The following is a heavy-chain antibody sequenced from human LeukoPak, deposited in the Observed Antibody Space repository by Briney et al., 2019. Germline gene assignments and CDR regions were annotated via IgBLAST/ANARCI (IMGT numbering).Heavy chain of an antibody. CDR2: INSNSGGT. V-gene: IGHV1-2*02. Sequence: ASVKVSCKASGYTFPAYYMHWVRQAPGQGLEWMGWINSNSGGTNFAQKFQGRVTMTRDTSISTAYMELSSLRSDDTAVYYCARGEKVATMIVTGYWGQGTLVTVSS. CDR3: ARGEKVATMIVTGY. D-gene: IGHD3-22*01. J-gene: IGHJ4*02. CDR1: GYTFPAYY.